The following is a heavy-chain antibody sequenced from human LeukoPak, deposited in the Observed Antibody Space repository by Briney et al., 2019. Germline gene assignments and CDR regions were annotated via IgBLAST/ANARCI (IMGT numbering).Heavy chain of an antibody. CDR3: AKDMRGSYAYYFDY. J-gene: IGHJ4*02. CDR1: GFTVSSNE. Sequence: PGGSLRLSCAASGFTVSSNEMSWVRQAPGKGLEWVSSISGGSTYYADSRKGRFTISRDNSKNTLHLQMDSLRAEDTAVYYCAKDMRGSYAYYFDYWGQGTLVTVSS. D-gene: IGHD1-26*01. CDR2: ISGGST. V-gene: IGHV3-38-3*01.